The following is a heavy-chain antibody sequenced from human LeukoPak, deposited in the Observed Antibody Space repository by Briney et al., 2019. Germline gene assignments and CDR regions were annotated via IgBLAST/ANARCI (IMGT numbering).Heavy chain of an antibody. Sequence: PGGSLRLSCAASGFTFSSYAMSWVRQAPGKGLEWVLAISGSGGSTYYADSVKGRFTISRDNSKNTLYLQMNSLRAEDTAVYYCAKEIDVYYYYAMDVWGQGTTVTVSS. CDR3: AKEIDVYYYYAMDV. V-gene: IGHV3-23*01. CDR2: ISGSGGST. CDR1: GFTFSSYA. J-gene: IGHJ6*02.